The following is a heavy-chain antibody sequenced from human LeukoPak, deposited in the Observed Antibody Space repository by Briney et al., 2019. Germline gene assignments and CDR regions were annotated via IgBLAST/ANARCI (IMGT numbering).Heavy chain of an antibody. CDR1: GGTFSSYA. J-gene: IGHJ4*02. D-gene: IGHD3-9*01. CDR2: IIPIFGTA. CDR3: ASYDSISGYFDY. Sequence: SVKVSCKASGGTFSSYAISWVRQAPGQGLEWMGGIIPIFGTANYAQKFQGRVTITTDESTSTAYMELSSLRSEDTAVYYCASYDSISGYFDYWGQGTLVTVSS. V-gene: IGHV1-69*05.